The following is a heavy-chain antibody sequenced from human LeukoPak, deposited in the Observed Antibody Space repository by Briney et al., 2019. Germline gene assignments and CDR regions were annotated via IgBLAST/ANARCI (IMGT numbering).Heavy chain of an antibody. V-gene: IGHV1-2*02. J-gene: IGHJ4*02. Sequence: ASVKVSCKASGYTFTSYGISWVRQAPGQGLEWMGWINPNSGGTNYAQKFQGRVIMTRDTSISTAYMELSRLRSDDTAVYYCARDGDRSLDYWGQGTLVTVSS. D-gene: IGHD7-27*01. CDR2: INPNSGGT. CDR1: GYTFTSYG. CDR3: ARDGDRSLDY.